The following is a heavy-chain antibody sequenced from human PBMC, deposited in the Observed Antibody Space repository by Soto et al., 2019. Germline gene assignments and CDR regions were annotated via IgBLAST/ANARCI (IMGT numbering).Heavy chain of an antibody. Sequence: SETLSLTCAVYGGSFSGYYWSWIRQPPGKGLEWIGEINHSGSTNYNPSLKSRVTISVDTSKNQFSLKLSSVTAADTAVYYCARGGDTYYDFWSGSHPSGHYGMDVWGQGTTVTVS. CDR1: GGSFSGYY. V-gene: IGHV4-34*01. CDR3: ARGGDTYYDFWSGSHPSGHYGMDV. D-gene: IGHD3-3*01. J-gene: IGHJ6*02. CDR2: INHSGST.